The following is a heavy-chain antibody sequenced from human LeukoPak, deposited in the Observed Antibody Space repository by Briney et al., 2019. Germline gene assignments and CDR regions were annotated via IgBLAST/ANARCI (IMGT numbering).Heavy chain of an antibody. V-gene: IGHV3-23*01. J-gene: IGHJ4*02. CDR1: GFTFSSYA. CDR2: ISGSGGST. CDR3: AKDTRYSGSYYFVFDY. D-gene: IGHD1-26*01. Sequence: GSLRLSCAASGFTFSSYAMSWVRQAPGKGLEWVSAISGSGGSTYYADSVKGRFTISRDDSKNTLYLQMNSLRAEDTAVYYCAKDTRYSGSYYFVFDYWGQGTLVTVSS.